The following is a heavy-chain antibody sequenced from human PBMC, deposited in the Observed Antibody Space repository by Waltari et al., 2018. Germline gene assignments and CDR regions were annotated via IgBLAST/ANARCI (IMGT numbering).Heavy chain of an antibody. CDR3: AKYGSGSSQLDAFDI. CDR2: ISGSGGST. V-gene: IGHV3-23*01. D-gene: IGHD3-10*01. Sequence: EVQLLESGGGLVQPGGSLRLSCAASGFTFSSYAMSWVRQAPGKVLEGVSAISGSGGSTYYEDAGKGRFTISRDNSKNTLYLQMNSLRAEDTAVYYCAKYGSGSSQLDAFDIWGQGTMVTVSS. CDR1: GFTFSSYA. J-gene: IGHJ3*02.